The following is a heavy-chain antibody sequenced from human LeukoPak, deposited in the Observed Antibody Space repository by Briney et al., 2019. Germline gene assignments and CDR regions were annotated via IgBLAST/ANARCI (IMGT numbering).Heavy chain of an antibody. CDR3: ARAPIAAAGTSFDY. CDR1: GYTFTSYG. D-gene: IGHD6-13*01. J-gene: IGHJ4*02. CDR2: ISAYNGNT. V-gene: IGHV1-18*01. Sequence: ASVKVSCKASGYTFTSYGISWVRQAPGQGLEWMGWISAYNGNTNYAQKLQGRVTMTTDTSTSTAYMELSSLRSEDTAVYYCARAPIAAAGTSFDYWGQGTLVTVSS.